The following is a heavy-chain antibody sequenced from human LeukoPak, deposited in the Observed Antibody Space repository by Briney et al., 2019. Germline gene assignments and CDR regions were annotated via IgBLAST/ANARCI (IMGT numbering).Heavy chain of an antibody. V-gene: IGHV3-53*01. D-gene: IGHD3-10*01. Sequence: GGSLRLSCAASELTVSSNYLTWVRQAPGKGLEWVSSIYSGGTTHYADSVKGRFTISRDHSKSTVYLQMNSLRAEDTAVYYCARDLRSYAMAIWGQGITVTVSS. CDR2: IYSGGTT. CDR3: ARDLRSYAMAI. CDR1: ELTVSSNY. J-gene: IGHJ6*02.